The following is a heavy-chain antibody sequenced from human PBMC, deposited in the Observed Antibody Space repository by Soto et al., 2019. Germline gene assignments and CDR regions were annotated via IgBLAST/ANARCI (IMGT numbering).Heavy chain of an antibody. CDR3: AGDYPYGMYV. CDR2: IGFDGSDK. V-gene: IGHV3-33*01. J-gene: IGHJ6*02. Sequence: PGGSLRLSCAASGFTFSSYGMHWARQAPGKGLEWVAGIGFDGSDKYYADSVKGRFTMSRDNSKNTLYLQMNSLRAEDTAVYYCAGDYPYGMYVWGQGTTVTVSS. CDR1: GFTFSSYG.